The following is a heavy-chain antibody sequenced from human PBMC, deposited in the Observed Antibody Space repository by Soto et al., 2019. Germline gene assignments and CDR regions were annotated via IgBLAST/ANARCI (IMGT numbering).Heavy chain of an antibody. D-gene: IGHD3-10*01. CDR2: IYPGDSDT. Sequence: HGDSLKISCMGSRYSFTSYWIGWVRQMPGKVLEWMGIIYPGDSDTRYSPSFQGQVTISADKSISTAYLQWSSLKASDTAMYYCVSGSGSYYNYYYYYGMDVWGQGTTVTVSS. CDR1: RYSFTSYW. CDR3: VSGSGSYYNYYYYYGMDV. J-gene: IGHJ6*02. V-gene: IGHV5-51*01.